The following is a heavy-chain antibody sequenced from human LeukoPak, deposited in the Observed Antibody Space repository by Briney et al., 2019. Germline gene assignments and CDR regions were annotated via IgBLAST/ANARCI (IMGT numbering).Heavy chain of an antibody. CDR3: ARFLVAAAGSRRYNWFDP. Sequence: SETLSLTCAVYGGSFSGYYWSWIRQPPGKGLEWIGEINHSGSTNYNPSLKSRVTISVDTSKNQFSLKLSSGTAADTAVYYCARFLVAAAGSRRYNWFDPWGQGTLVTVSS. CDR1: GGSFSGYY. D-gene: IGHD6-13*01. V-gene: IGHV4-34*01. J-gene: IGHJ5*02. CDR2: INHSGST.